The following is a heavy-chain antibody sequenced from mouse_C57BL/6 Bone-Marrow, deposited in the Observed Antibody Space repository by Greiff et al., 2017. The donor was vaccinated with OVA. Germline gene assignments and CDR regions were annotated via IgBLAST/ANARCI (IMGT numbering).Heavy chain of an antibody. J-gene: IGHJ1*03. CDR2: INPNNGGT. Sequence: VQLQQSGPELVKPGASVKIPCKASGYTFTDYYMNWVKQSHGKSLEWIGDINPNNGGTSYNQKFKGKATLTVDKSSSTAYMELRSLTSEDSAVYYCARSRYFDVWGTGTTVTVSS. CDR1: GYTFTDYY. V-gene: IGHV1-26*01. CDR3: ARSRYFDV.